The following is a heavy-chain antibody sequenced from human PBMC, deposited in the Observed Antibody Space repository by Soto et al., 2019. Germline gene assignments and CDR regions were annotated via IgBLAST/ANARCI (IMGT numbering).Heavy chain of an antibody. CDR3: ARFRSGDYVWGSYRPWGDP. CDR2: ISAYNGNT. J-gene: IGHJ5*02. V-gene: IGHV1-18*01. D-gene: IGHD3-16*02. Sequence: ASVKFSCTASGYTFTSYGISWVRQAPGQGLEWMGWISAYNGNTNYAQKLQGRVTMTTDTSTSTAYMELRSLRSDDTAVYYCARFRSGDYVWGSYRPWGDPWGQGTLVT. CDR1: GYTFTSYG.